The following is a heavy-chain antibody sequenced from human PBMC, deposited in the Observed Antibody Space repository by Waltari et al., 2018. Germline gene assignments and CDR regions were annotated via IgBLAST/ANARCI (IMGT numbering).Heavy chain of an antibody. CDR2: INPNSGGT. D-gene: IGHD6-19*01. Sequence: QLVQSGAEGRKPGASMKVPSRASDYPFTAYHLHWVRQAPGQGLEWMGWINPNSGGTNYAQKFQGRVTMTSDTSISTAYMELSRLRSDDTAVYYCARGPLRGSGWYGGYWGQGTLVTVSS. J-gene: IGHJ4*02. CDR3: ARGPLRGSGWYGGY. V-gene: IGHV1-2*02. CDR1: DYPFTAYH.